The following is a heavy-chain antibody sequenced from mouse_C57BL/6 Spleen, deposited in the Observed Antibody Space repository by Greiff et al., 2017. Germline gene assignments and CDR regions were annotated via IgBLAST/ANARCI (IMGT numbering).Heavy chain of an antibody. CDR1: GYAFSSYW. J-gene: IGHJ4*01. D-gene: IGHD1-1*01. CDR3: ARSGYYGSSPYYAMDY. V-gene: IGHV1-80*01. Sequence: QVQLQQPGAELVKPGASVKISCKASGYAFSSYWMNWVKQRPGKGLEWIGQIYPGDGDTNYNGKFKGKATLTADKSSSTAYMQLSSLTSEDAAVYFCARSGYYGSSPYYAMDYWGQGTSVTVSS. CDR2: IYPGDGDT.